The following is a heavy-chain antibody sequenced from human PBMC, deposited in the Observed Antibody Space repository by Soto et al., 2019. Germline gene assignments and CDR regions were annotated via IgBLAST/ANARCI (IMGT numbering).Heavy chain of an antibody. Sequence: GGSLRLSCAASGFNVSTNYMTWVRQAPGKGLEWVSVIYSGGTTYYADSVKGRFIISRDNFKNTLYLQMNNLRAEDTALYYCARGSGSLYYFHYWGQGTLVTVSS. CDR2: IYSGGTT. J-gene: IGHJ4*02. CDR3: ARGSGSLYYFHY. D-gene: IGHD1-26*01. CDR1: GFNVSTNY. V-gene: IGHV3-53*01.